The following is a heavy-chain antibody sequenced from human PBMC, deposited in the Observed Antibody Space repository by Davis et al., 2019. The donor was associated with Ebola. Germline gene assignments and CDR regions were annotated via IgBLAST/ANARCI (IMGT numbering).Heavy chain of an antibody. CDR3: TKDAVNAGTDY. CDR1: GFTSEDRA. V-gene: IGHV3-9*02. J-gene: IGHJ4*02. D-gene: IGHD6-13*01. Sequence: PGGSLRLSCLVSGFTSEDRATHWVRQRPGKGLEWVSGISWNSYGKDYADSVKGRFTISRDNARNSVYLQMNSLRAEDTALYYCTKDAVNAGTDYWGRGTLVIVSS. CDR2: ISWNSYGK.